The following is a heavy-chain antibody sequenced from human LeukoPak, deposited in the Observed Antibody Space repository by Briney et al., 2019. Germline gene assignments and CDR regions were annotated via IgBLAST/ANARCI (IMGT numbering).Heavy chain of an antibody. J-gene: IGHJ4*02. D-gene: IGHD1-26*01. CDR1: GFTFNDYY. CDR2: IYYSGST. CDR3: ARAIDESIARATSHFDY. Sequence: GSLRLSCAASGFTFNDYYLSWIRQAPGKGLEWIGSIYYSGSTYYNPSLKSRVTISVDTSKNQFSLQLSSVTAADTAVYYCARAIDESIARATSHFDYWGQGTLVTVSS. V-gene: IGHV4-38-2*01.